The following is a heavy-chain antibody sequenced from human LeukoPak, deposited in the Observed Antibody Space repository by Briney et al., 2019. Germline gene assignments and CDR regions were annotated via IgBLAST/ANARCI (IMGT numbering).Heavy chain of an antibody. J-gene: IGHJ6*04. CDR1: GFTLSDYY. CDR3: AELGITMIGGV. Sequence: GGSLRLSCGASGFTLSDYYVSWIRQAPGKGLEWISYITAVGPTIYYADSVKGRFTISRDNAKNSLYLQMNSLRAEDTAVYYCAELGITMIGGVWGKGTTVTISS. CDR2: ITAVGPTI. D-gene: IGHD3-10*02. V-gene: IGHV3-11*04.